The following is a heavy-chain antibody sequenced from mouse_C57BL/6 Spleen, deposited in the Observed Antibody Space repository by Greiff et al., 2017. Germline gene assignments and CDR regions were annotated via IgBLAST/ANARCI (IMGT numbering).Heavy chain of an antibody. CDR2: ISSGGSYT. D-gene: IGHD4-1*01. J-gene: IGHJ2*01. V-gene: IGHV5-6*02. CDR3: ARQDGTRYFDY. CDR1: GFTFSSYG. Sequence: EVMLVESGGDLVKPGGSLKLSCAASGFTFSSYGMSWVRQTPDKRLEWVATISSGGSYTYYPDSVKGRFTISRDNAKNTLYLQMSSLKSEDTAMYYCARQDGTRYFDYWGQGTTLTVSS.